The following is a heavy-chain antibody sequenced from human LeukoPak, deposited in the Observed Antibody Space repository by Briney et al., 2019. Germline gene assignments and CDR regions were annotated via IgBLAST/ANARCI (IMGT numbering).Heavy chain of an antibody. Sequence: PSETLSLTCTVSGDYVSSSNFFWGWIRQPPGKGLEWIGSFHYSGRTFYNPSLKSRVTISVDTSKNHFSLKLTSVTAADSAVYYCARHEYQVFPPANWFDPWGQGTLVTVSS. D-gene: IGHD6-6*01. CDR1: GDYVSSSNFF. CDR2: FHYSGRT. CDR3: ARHEYQVFPPANWFDP. V-gene: IGHV4-39*02. J-gene: IGHJ5*02.